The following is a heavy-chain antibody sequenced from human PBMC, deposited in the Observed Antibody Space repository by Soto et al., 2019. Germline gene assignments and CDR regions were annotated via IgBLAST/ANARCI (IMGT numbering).Heavy chain of an antibody. CDR2: IIPIFGTA. D-gene: IGHD6-13*01. CDR3: ARLLRYGSSSKPRGWFDP. CDR1: GGTFSSYA. J-gene: IGHJ5*02. Sequence: QVQLVQSGAEVKKPGSSVKVSCKASGGTFSSYAISWVRQAPGQGLEWMGGIIPIFGTANYAQKFQGRVTITADESTSTAYMELSSLRSEDTAVYYCARLLRYGSSSKPRGWFDPWGQGTLVTVSS. V-gene: IGHV1-69*01.